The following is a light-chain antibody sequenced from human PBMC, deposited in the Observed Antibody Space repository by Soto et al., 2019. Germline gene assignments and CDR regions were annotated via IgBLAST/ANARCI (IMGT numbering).Light chain of an antibody. J-gene: IGKJ4*01. CDR1: QNVYNN. CDR2: DAS. V-gene: IGKV3-15*01. CDR3: QQCRNWPLT. Sequence: EIVMTQSPAILSVSPGEGATLSCKASQNVYNNLAWYQQRPGQPPRLLIYDASTRATGISARFSGSGYGTEFTLTISSLQSEDFAVYFCQQCRNWPLTFGGGT.